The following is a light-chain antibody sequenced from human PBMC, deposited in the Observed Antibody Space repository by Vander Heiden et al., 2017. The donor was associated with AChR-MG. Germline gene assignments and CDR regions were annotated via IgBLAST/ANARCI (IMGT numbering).Light chain of an antibody. J-gene: IGKJ5*01. CDR2: DAS. CDR3: QQHSNWPPIT. CDR1: QSVSSY. Sequence: EIVLTQSPATLSLSPGERATLSRRASQSVSSYLAWYQQKPGQAPRLLIYDASNRATGIPARFSGSGYGTDFTLTISILEPEDFAVYYCQQHSNWPPITFGQGTRLDIK. V-gene: IGKV3-11*01.